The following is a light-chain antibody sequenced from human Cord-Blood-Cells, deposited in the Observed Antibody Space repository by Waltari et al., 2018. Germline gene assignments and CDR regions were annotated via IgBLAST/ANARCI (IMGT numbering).Light chain of an antibody. CDR1: QSVSSY. J-gene: IGKJ2*01. Sequence: DIVLTQSPATLSLSPGETATLSCRAKQSVSSYLAWFQQKPGQAPRLLIYDASNRATGIPARFSGSGSGTDFTLTISSLEPEDFAVYYCQQRSNWPPMYTVGQGTKLEIK. V-gene: IGKV3-11*01. CDR2: DAS. CDR3: QQRSNWPPMYT.